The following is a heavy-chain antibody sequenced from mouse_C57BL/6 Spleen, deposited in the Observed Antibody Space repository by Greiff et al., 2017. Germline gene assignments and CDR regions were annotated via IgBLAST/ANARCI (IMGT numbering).Heavy chain of an antibody. CDR3: AKLGRTSYAMDY. J-gene: IGHJ4*01. Sequence: EVMLVESEGGLVQPGSSMKLSCTASGFTFSDYYMAWVRQVPEKGLEWVANINYDGSSTYYLDSLKSRFIISRDNAKNILYLQMSSLKSEDTATYYCAKLGRTSYAMDYWGQGTSVTVSS. D-gene: IGHD4-1*01. V-gene: IGHV5-16*01. CDR2: INYDGSST. CDR1: GFTFSDYY.